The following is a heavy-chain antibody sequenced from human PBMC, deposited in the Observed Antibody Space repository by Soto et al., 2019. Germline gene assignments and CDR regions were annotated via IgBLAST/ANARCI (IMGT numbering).Heavy chain of an antibody. D-gene: IGHD4-17*01. J-gene: IGHJ6*02. Sequence: PSETLSLTCTVPGGSISSSSYYWGWIRQPPGKGLEWIGSIYYSGSTYYNPSLKSRVTISVDTSKNQFSLKLSSVTAADTAVYYCARRSTVTTWNYYYYGMDVWGQGTTVTVSS. CDR3: ARRSTVTTWNYYYYGMDV. V-gene: IGHV4-39*01. CDR2: IYYSGST. CDR1: GGSISSSSYY.